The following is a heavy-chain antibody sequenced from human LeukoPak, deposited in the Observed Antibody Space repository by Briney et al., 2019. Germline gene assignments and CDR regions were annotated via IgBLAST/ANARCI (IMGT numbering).Heavy chain of an antibody. CDR2: IYHSGST. CDR1: GGSFSGYY. D-gene: IGHD2-2*01. V-gene: IGHV4-34*01. J-gene: IGHJ3*02. CDR3: ARDRVPAAITLDAFDI. Sequence: SETLSLTCAVYGGSFSGYYWSWIRQPPGKGLEWIGSIYHSGSTYFNPSLKSRVTISLDTSKNQFSPKMSSLTAPDTARLYCARDRVPAAITLDAFDIWGQGTMVTVSS.